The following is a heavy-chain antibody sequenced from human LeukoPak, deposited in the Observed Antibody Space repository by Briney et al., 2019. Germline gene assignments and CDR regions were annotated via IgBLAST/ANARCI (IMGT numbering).Heavy chain of an antibody. CDR2: ISSSSSTI. Sequence: PGGSLRLSCAASGFTFSNYSMNWVRQAPGKGLEWVSYISSSSSTIKYADSVNGRFTISRDNAKNSLYLQMNSLRAEDTAVYYCARDQHDFWSGPQGFDYWGQGTLVTVSS. CDR1: GFTFSNYS. J-gene: IGHJ4*02. V-gene: IGHV3-48*01. CDR3: ARDQHDFWSGPQGFDY. D-gene: IGHD3-3*01.